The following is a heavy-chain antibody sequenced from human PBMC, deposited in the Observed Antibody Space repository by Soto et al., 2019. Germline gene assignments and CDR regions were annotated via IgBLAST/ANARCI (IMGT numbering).Heavy chain of an antibody. D-gene: IGHD2-15*01. CDR1: GFTFSSYA. CDR2: ISSKGDAT. V-gene: IGHV3-23*01. Sequence: GGSLRLSCAASGFTFSSYAMSWVRQAPGEGLEWVSAISSKGDATYYAESVTGRFTISRDNSKDTLFLHINSLRVDDTAVYYCAKGWNWFDPWGQGNLVTV. CDR3: AKGWNWFDP. J-gene: IGHJ5*02.